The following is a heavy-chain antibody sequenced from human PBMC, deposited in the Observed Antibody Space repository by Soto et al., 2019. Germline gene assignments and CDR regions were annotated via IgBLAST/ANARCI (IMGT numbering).Heavy chain of an antibody. V-gene: IGHV3-7*05. Sequence: GGSLRLSCAASGFTFSSYWMSWVRQAPGKGLEWVANIKQDGSEKYYVDSVKGRFTISRDNAKNSLYLQMNSLRAEDTAVYYCARVVPGSGYSFDYWGQGTLVTVSS. CDR2: IKQDGSEK. CDR3: ARVVPGSGYSFDY. D-gene: IGHD3-22*01. J-gene: IGHJ4*02. CDR1: GFTFSSYW.